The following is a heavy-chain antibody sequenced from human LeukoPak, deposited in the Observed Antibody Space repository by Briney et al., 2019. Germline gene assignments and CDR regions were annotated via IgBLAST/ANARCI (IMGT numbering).Heavy chain of an antibody. D-gene: IGHD2-15*01. CDR3: VRGGPSTWS. J-gene: IGHJ5*02. V-gene: IGHV3-74*01. CDR2: INDDGSDT. Sequence: GGTLRLSCAASGFTFKLYWMHWVRQVPGKRPVWVSRINDDGSDTIYADSVRGRFTISRDDAKNTVYLQMNNLRAEDTAVYYCVRGGPSTWSWGQGTLVTVSS. CDR1: GFTFKLYW.